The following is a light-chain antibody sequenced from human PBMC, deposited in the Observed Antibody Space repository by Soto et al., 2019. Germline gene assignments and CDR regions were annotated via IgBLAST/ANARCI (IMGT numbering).Light chain of an antibody. CDR3: YYPTDDNWV. Sequence: SYELTQSSSVSVSLGQTARITCSGDVLAKNHARWLQQKPGQAPVVLLYKDSERPSGISERFSGSSSGTIVTLTISGAQADDAADYYCYYPTDDNWVFGGGTKLTVL. CDR1: VLAKNH. CDR2: KDS. V-gene: IGLV3-27*01. J-gene: IGLJ3*02.